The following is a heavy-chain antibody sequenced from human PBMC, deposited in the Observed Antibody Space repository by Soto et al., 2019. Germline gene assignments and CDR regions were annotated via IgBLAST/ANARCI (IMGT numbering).Heavy chain of an antibody. CDR1: GFTFSSYW. CDR2: VNGDGSGT. CDR3: ARCTN. D-gene: IGHD2-8*01. Sequence: EVQVVESGGGLVQPGGSLRLSCVVSGFTFSSYWMNWVRQAPGKGRVCVSWVNGDGSGTENADSGKGRFTISRENAKTMLYLQMNSLRDEDTAVYYCARCTNRGQGTLVTVSS. V-gene: IGHV3-74*01. J-gene: IGHJ4*02.